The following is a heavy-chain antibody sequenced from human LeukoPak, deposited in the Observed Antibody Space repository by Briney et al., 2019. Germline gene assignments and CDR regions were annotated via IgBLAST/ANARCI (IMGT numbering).Heavy chain of an antibody. V-gene: IGHV1-8*01. Sequence: EASVKVSCKASGYTFTSYDINWVRQATGQGLEWMGWMNPNSGNTGYAQKFQGRISITMDTSITTAYMELHTLTSEDSAMYYCARGILVSGEFHDAFNIWGQGTLVTVSS. J-gene: IGHJ3*02. CDR2: MNPNSGNT. CDR1: GYTFTSYD. CDR3: ARGILVSGEFHDAFNI. D-gene: IGHD4-17*01.